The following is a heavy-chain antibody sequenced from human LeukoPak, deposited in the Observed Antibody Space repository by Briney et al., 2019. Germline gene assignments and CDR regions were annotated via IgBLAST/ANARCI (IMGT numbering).Heavy chain of an antibody. CDR3: ARGGGTVTTPYYYYGMDV. J-gene: IGHJ6*02. Sequence: ASVKVSCKASGYTFTGYYMHWVRQAPGQGLEWMERINPNSGGTNYAQKFQGRVTMTRDTSISTAYMELSRLRSDDTAVYYCARGGGTVTTPYYYYGMDVWGQGTTVTVSS. CDR1: GYTFTGYY. V-gene: IGHV1-2*06. D-gene: IGHD4-17*01. CDR2: INPNSGGT.